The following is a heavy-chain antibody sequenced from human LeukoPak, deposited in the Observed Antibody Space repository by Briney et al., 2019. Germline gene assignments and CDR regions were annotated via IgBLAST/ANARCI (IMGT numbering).Heavy chain of an antibody. V-gene: IGHV3-21*01. D-gene: IGHD3-3*01. CDR2: ISSSSSYI. CDR3: AKDQTYYDFWSGYSPDY. CDR1: GFTFSSYS. Sequence: GGSLGLSCAASGFTFSSYSMNWVRQAPGKGLEWVSSISSSSSYIYYADSVKGRFTISRDNAKNSLYLQMNSLRAEDTAVYYCAKDQTYYDFWSGYSPDYWGQGTLVTVSS. J-gene: IGHJ4*02.